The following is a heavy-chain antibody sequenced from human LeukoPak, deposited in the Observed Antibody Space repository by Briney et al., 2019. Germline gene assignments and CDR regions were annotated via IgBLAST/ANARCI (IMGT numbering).Heavy chain of an antibody. J-gene: IGHJ6*02. V-gene: IGHV3-30*18. Sequence: GGSLRLSCSASGFTFSSYCMHWVRPAPGKGLEWVAVISYDGSNKYYADSVKGRFTISRDNSKNTLYLQMNSLRAEDTAVYYCAKDKLRGYSYGYYYYYYYGMDVWGQGTTVTVSS. CDR3: AKDKLRGYSYGYYYYYYYGMDV. CDR2: ISYDGSNK. D-gene: IGHD5-18*01. CDR1: GFTFSSYC.